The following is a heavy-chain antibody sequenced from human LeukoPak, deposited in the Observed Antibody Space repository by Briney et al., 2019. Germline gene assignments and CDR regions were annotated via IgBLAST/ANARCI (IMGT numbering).Heavy chain of an antibody. CDR2: IYPGDSDT. V-gene: IGHV5-51*01. CDR1: GYRFTNYW. J-gene: IGHJ5*02. CDR3: ARLTIFGVENWFDP. Sequence: GESLKISCKGSGYRFTNYWIGWVRQMPGKGLEWMGIIYPGDSDTRYSPSFQGQVTISADKSITTAYLQWSSLKASDTAIYYCARLTIFGVENWFDPWGQGTLVTVSS. D-gene: IGHD3-3*01.